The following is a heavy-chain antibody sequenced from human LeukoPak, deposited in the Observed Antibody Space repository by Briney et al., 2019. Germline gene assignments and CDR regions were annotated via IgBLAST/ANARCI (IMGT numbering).Heavy chain of an antibody. D-gene: IGHD5-12*01. CDR1: GGSISSYY. CDR2: ISRSGDST. J-gene: IGHJ5*02. CDR3: AKEQRGYTGYAVGSWFDP. Sequence: ETLSLTCTVPGGSISSYYWSWVRQAPGKGLEWVSAISRSGDSTYYADSVKGRFTISRDNSKNTLYLQMNSLRAEDTAVYYCAKEQRGYTGYAVGSWFDPWGQGTLVTVSS. V-gene: IGHV3-23*01.